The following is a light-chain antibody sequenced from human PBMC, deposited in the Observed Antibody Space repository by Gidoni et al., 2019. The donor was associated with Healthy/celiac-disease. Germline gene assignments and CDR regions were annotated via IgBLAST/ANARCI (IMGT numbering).Light chain of an antibody. Sequence: MVLTTSSATPPSSPGESATPSCSASQSGSSSYLAWYQQTPGQAPRLLIYAASSRATGIPDRFSGSWSGTDFTLTISRLEPEDFAVYYCQQSDSTPCTFXXXTKVEIK. CDR1: QSGSSSY. CDR2: AAS. CDR3: QQSDSTPCT. J-gene: IGKJ1*01. V-gene: IGKV3-20*01.